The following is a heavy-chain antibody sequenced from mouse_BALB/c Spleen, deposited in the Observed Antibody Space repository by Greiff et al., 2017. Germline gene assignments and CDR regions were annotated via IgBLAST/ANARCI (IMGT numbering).Heavy chain of an antibody. CDR3: ARRGITTATAYFDG. J-gene: IGHJ1*01. Sequence: VHVKQSGPELVKPGASVKMSCKASGYTFTSYVMHWVKQKPGQGLEWIGYINPYNDGTKYNEKFKGKATLTSDKSSSTAYMELSSLTSEDSAVYYCARRGITTATAYFDGWGAGTTVTVSA. CDR2: INPYNDGT. CDR1: GYTFTSYV. D-gene: IGHD1-2*01. V-gene: IGHV1-14*01.